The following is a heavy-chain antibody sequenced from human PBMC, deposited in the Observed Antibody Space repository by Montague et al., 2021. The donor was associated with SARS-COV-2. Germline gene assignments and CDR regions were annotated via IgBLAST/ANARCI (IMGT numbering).Heavy chain of an antibody. CDR2: IFYSGST. CDR3: ASMVRAQVYYFDY. V-gene: IGHV4-39*01. D-gene: IGHD3-10*01. Sequence: SETLSLTCTVSGGSISSSSYYWGWIRQPPGKGLEWVGSIFYSGSTXYNPSLKSRVTISVDTSKNQFSLKLSSVTAADRAVYYCASMVRAQVYYFDYWGQGTLVTVSS. J-gene: IGHJ4*02. CDR1: GGSISSSSYY.